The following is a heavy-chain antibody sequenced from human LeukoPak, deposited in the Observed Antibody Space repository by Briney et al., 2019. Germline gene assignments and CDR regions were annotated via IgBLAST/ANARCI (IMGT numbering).Heavy chain of an antibody. CDR2: INHSGST. Sequence: SETLSLTCAVYGGSFSGYYWSWIRQPPGKGLEWIGEINHSGSTNYNPSLKSRVTISVDTSKNQFSLRLSSVTAADTAVYYCAREGSDYSSPSSGGYFDYWGQGTLVTVSS. CDR3: AREGSDYSSPSSGGYFDY. J-gene: IGHJ4*02. V-gene: IGHV4-34*01. D-gene: IGHD6-13*01. CDR1: GGSFSGYY.